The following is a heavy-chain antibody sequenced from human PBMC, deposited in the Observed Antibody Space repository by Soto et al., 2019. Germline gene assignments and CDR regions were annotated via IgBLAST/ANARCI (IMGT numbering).Heavy chain of an antibody. Sequence: EVQLLESGGGLVQPGGSLRLSCAASGFTFSNYSMSWVRQAPGEVLEWVSGISGSGGSTYYAAAVKGRLNISRDKSKNTMYLQMNSVRAEDRAVYYCGKGRYGDHYYYCAMDVWGQGTTVTVSS. V-gene: IGHV3-23*01. CDR2: ISGSGGST. J-gene: IGHJ6*02. D-gene: IGHD3-16*01. CDR3: GKGRYGDHYYYCAMDV. CDR1: GFTFSNYS.